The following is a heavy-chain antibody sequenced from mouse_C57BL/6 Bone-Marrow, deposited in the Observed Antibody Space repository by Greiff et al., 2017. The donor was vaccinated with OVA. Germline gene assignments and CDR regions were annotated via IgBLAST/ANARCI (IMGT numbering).Heavy chain of an antibody. V-gene: IGHV1-15*01. CDR2: IDPETGGT. J-gene: IGHJ2*01. D-gene: IGHD4-1*01. CDR1: GYTFTDYE. CDR3: ARSGLGLGY. Sequence: VQLQQSGAELVRPGASVTLSCKASGYTFTDYEMHWVKQTPVHGLEWIGAIDPETGGTAYNQKFKGKAILTADKSSSTAYMELRSLTSEDSAVYYCARSGLGLGYWGQGTTLTVSS.